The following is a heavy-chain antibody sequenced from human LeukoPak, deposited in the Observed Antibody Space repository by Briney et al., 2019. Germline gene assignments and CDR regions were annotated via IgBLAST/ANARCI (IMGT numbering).Heavy chain of an antibody. J-gene: IGHJ4*02. CDR3: DRPYYDTTGYYHFDY. CDR2: MYYSGRT. D-gene: IGHD3-22*01. V-gene: IGHV4-39*01. Sequence: PSGTLCLTCAVSVGSITVSIDCCGWIRQPPGEGLGWIVCMYYSGRTYYKTSLTIRVPISADTYKNEFSLELRSVTAAATAAYYCDRPYYDTTGYYHFDYWGQGTLVTVSS. CDR1: VGSITVSIDC.